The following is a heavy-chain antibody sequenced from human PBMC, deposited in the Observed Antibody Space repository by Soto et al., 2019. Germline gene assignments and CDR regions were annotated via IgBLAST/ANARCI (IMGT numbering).Heavy chain of an antibody. CDR2: IIPAFGTP. J-gene: IGHJ4*02. CDR1: EGSLNNYA. Sequence: QVQLVQSGAEVKKPGSSVKVSCAASEGSLNNYAVSWVRRTPGQGFEWLGEIIPAFGTPNYAQKFQDRVTITADVLTNTVFMELSSLRSEDTAEYYCAREGLRRAALDYWGQGSLVTVSS. D-gene: IGHD2-15*01. V-gene: IGHV1-69*01. CDR3: AREGLRRAALDY.